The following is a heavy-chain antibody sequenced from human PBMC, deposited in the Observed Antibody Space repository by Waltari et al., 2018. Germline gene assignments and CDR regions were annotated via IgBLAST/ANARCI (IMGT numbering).Heavy chain of an antibody. D-gene: IGHD3-3*01. J-gene: IGHJ5*02. CDR2: ISAYNDKT. CDR3: ARDPHDFWSSYVFDA. Sequence: QFQLVKSGPEVKKPGAPVKVSSKPSGYTSSHSLFIWVRQAPGQGLGWMGWISAYNDKTNYAQYFQGRDTMTIDTATSTAYMELRSRRSDDTAVYYCARDPHDFWSSYVFDAWGQGTLVTVSS. V-gene: IGHV1-18*01. CDR1: GYTSSHSL.